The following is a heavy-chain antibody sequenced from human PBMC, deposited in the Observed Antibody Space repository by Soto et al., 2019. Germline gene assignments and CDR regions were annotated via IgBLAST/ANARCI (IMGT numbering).Heavy chain of an antibody. J-gene: IGHJ6*02. D-gene: IGHD3-10*01. Sequence: QVQLVESGGGVVQPGRSLRLSCAASGFTFSNYGMHWLRQAPGKGLEWVAVILNDGSNRYHADSVKDRFTISRDNSKNMLYLQMNSLRAEDTAVYFCARDDEYSGNGMDVWGQGTTVIVS. CDR1: GFTFSNYG. CDR3: ARDDEYSGNGMDV. V-gene: IGHV3-33*01. CDR2: ILNDGSNR.